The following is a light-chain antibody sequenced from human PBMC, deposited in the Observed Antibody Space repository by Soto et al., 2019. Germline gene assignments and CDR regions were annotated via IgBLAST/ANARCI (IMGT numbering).Light chain of an antibody. J-gene: IGKJ1*01. V-gene: IGKV3-11*01. CDR2: DAS. Sequence: EIVLTQSPATLSLSPGERATLSCRASQRVSSYLAWYQQKPGQAPRLLIYDASNRATGIPARFSGSGSGTDFTLTISNLEPEDFAVYYCQQRSNLWTFGQGTKVEIK. CDR3: QQRSNLWT. CDR1: QRVSSY.